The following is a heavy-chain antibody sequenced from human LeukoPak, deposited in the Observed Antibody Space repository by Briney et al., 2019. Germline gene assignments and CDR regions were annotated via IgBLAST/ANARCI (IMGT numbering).Heavy chain of an antibody. CDR2: ISYDGSNK. CDR3: ARDDLYYGSGSYYKMGFDY. J-gene: IGHJ4*02. D-gene: IGHD3-10*01. V-gene: IGHV3-30-3*01. Sequence: PGGSLRLSCAASGFTFSSYAMHWVRQAPGKGLGWVAVISYDGSNKYYADSVKGRFTISRDNSKNTLYLQMNSLRAEDTAVYYCARDDLYYGSGSYYKMGFDYWGQGTLVTVSS. CDR1: GFTFSSYA.